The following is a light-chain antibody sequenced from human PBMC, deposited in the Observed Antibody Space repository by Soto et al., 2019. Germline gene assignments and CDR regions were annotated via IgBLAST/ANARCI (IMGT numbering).Light chain of an antibody. J-gene: IGLJ2*01. CDR1: ALPKQF. CDR3: QSADSSGTHVI. V-gene: IGLV3-25*02. Sequence: SSELTQPPSVSVSPGQTARITCSGDALPKQFGYWYQQKPGQAPVLLIYTDTERSSGIPERISGSRSGTTVTLTISGVLAEDEADYYCQSADSSGTHVIFGGGTKLTVL. CDR2: TDT.